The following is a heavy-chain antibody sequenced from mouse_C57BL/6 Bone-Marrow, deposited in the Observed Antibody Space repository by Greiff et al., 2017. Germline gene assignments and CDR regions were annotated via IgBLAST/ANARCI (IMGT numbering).Heavy chain of an antibody. V-gene: IGHV5-4*01. Sequence: EVKLVESGGGLVKPGGSLKLSCAASGFTFSSYAMSWVRQTPEKRLEWVATISDGGSYTYYPDNVKGRFTISRDNAKNNLYLQMSHLKSEDTAMYYCARENLLLRPGGAMDYWGQGTSVTVSS. J-gene: IGHJ4*01. CDR1: GFTFSSYA. D-gene: IGHD1-1*01. CDR2: ISDGGSYT. CDR3: ARENLLLRPGGAMDY.